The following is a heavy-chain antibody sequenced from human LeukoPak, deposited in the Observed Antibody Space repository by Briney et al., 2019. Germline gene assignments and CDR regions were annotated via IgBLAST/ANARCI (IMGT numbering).Heavy chain of an antibody. J-gene: IGHJ4*02. Sequence: SETLSLTCTVSGYSISSGYYWGWIRPPPGKGLEWIGSIYHSGSTYYNPSLKSRVIISVDTSKNQFSLKLSSVTAADTAVYYCARDNIVVVAATKAYYFDYWGQGTQVTVSS. V-gene: IGHV4-38-2*02. CDR3: ARDNIVVVAATKAYYFDY. CDR1: GYSISSGYY. CDR2: IYHSGST. D-gene: IGHD2-15*01.